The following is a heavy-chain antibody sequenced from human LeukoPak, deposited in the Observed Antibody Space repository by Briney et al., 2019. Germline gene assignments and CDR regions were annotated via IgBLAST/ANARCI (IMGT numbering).Heavy chain of an antibody. V-gene: IGHV3-7*03. D-gene: IGHD3-16*01. J-gene: IGHJ6*02. CDR1: GLTFSSHW. Sequence: GGSLRLSCAASGLTFSSHWMNWARQAPGKGLEWVASINHNGNVNYYVDSVKGRFTISRDNAKNSLYLQMSNLRAEDTAVYFCARGGGLDVWGQGATVTVSS. CDR3: ARGGGLDV. CDR2: INHNGNVN.